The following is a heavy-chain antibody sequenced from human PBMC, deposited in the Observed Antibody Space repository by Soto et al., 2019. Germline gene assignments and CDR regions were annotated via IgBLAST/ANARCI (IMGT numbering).Heavy chain of an antibody. CDR1: GFTVSSHY. D-gene: IGHD4-17*01. CDR3: ATTVTRLIAFDV. J-gene: IGHJ3*01. CDR2: LYASDST. Sequence: EVQLVETGGGLIQPGGSLRLSCAASGFTVSSHYMSWVRQTPGKGLEGVSILYASDSTFYADSVEGRFTIPRDNSKNTVYLQLYSLRAEDTAVYYCATTVTRLIAFDVWGQGTMVTVSS. V-gene: IGHV3-53*02.